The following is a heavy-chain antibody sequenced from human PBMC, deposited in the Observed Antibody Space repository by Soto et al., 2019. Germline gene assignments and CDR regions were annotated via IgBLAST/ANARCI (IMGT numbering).Heavy chain of an antibody. D-gene: IGHD4-4*01. V-gene: IGHV5-10-1*01. Sequence: GESLKISCKGSGYSFTSYWISWVRQMPGKGLEWMGRIDPSDSYTNYSPSFQGHVTISADNSISTAYLQWSSLKASDTAMYYCSRLRYSNYPTVYYYYYGMDVWGQGTRVTVSS. CDR2: IDPSDSYT. CDR1: GYSFTSYW. CDR3: SRLRYSNYPTVYYYYYGMDV. J-gene: IGHJ6*02.